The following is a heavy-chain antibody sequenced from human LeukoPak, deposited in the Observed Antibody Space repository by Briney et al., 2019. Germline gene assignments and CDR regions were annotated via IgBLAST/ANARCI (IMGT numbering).Heavy chain of an antibody. J-gene: IGHJ4*02. CDR1: GFTFSSYG. CDR3: AKGRWGSKLLFDY. D-gene: IGHD7-27*01. CDR2: ISYDGSNK. Sequence: GGSLRLSCAASGFTFSSYGMHWVRQAPGKGLEWVAVISYDGSNKYYADSVKGRFTISRDNSKNTLYLQMNSLRAEDTAVYYCAKGRWGSKLLFDYWGQGTLVTVSS. V-gene: IGHV3-30*18.